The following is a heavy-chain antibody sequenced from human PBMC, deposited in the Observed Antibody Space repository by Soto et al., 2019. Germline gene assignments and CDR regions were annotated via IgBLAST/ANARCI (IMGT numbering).Heavy chain of an antibody. Sequence: GGSLRLSCVASGFTFSDHYMDWVRQAPGKGLEWVGRTRNKANSYTTEYAASVKGRFTISRDDSKNSLYLQMNSLKTEDTAVYYCSRAAKRYYYDSSGYYDAFDIWGQGTMVTVSS. V-gene: IGHV3-72*01. D-gene: IGHD3-22*01. CDR3: SRAAKRYYYDSSGYYDAFDI. CDR2: TRNKANSYTT. J-gene: IGHJ3*02. CDR1: GFTFSDHY.